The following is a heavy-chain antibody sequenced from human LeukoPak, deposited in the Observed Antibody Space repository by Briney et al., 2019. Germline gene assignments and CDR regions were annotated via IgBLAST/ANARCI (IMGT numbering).Heavy chain of an antibody. CDR3: ARDLGQYSTTRGSFFDY. CDR1: GFTFERYS. Sequence: GGSLRLSCSASGFTFERYSMNWGRQAPGEGLEWVSSISSSSRYIYYADSVKGRFTISRDNAKNSLYLQMNSLRAEDTAFYYCARDLGQYSTTRGSFFDYWGQGALVTVSS. D-gene: IGHD6-6*01. CDR2: ISSSSRYI. V-gene: IGHV3-21*01. J-gene: IGHJ4*02.